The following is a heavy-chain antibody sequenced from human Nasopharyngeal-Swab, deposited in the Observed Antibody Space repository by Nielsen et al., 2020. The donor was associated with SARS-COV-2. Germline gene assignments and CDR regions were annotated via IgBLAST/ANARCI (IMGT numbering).Heavy chain of an antibody. V-gene: IGHV3-23*01. Sequence: WIRQPPEKGLEWVSGVSGSGGTTKHADSVKGRFTISRDNSKNKLYLQMHSLRVEDTAVYYCAKDRYCSGGACYFSGFDYWGLGTLVTVSS. D-gene: IGHD2-15*01. CDR2: VSGSGGTT. J-gene: IGHJ4*02. CDR3: AKDRYCSGGACYFSGFDY.